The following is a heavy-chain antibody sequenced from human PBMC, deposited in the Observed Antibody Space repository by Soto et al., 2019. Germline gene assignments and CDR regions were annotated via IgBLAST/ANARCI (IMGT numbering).Heavy chain of an antibody. Sequence: QVQLVQSGAEVKKPGASVKVSCKASGYTFTSYGISWVRQAPGQGLEWMGWISAYNGNTNYAQKLQGRVTMTTDTXXSTAYMELRSLRSDDTAVYYWARAAPLILYDAFDIWGQGTMVTVSS. CDR1: GYTFTSYG. D-gene: IGHD2-15*01. CDR2: ISAYNGNT. CDR3: ARAAPLILYDAFDI. J-gene: IGHJ3*02. V-gene: IGHV1-18*01.